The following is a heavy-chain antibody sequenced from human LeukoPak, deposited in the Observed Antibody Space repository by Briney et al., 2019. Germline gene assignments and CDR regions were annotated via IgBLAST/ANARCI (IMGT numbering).Heavy chain of an antibody. V-gene: IGHV4-38-2*02. CDR1: GYSITSGYN. CDR2: IYHSGSA. CDR3: VRYCSSTTCYTRAVDY. J-gene: IGHJ4*02. D-gene: IGHD2-2*02. Sequence: SETLTLTCTVSGYSITSGYNWAWIRQPPGKVLEWIGSIYHSGSAYYNPSLKSRVTISVDTSKNQFSLKLSSVTAADTAVYYCVRYCSSTTCYTRAVDYWGQGTLVTVSS.